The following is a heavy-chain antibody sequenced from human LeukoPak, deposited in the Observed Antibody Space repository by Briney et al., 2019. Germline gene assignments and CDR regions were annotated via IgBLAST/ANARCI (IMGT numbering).Heavy chain of an antibody. D-gene: IGHD6-19*01. CDR3: ARSGGSGWYFRYFDY. Sequence: SETLSLTCTVSGGSISSSSYYWGWIRQPPGKGLEWIGSIYYSGSTYYNPSLKSRVTISVDTSKNQFSLKLSSVTAADTAVYYCARSGGSGWYFRYFDYWGQGTLVTVSS. J-gene: IGHJ4*02. V-gene: IGHV4-39*07. CDR1: GGSISSSSYY. CDR2: IYYSGST.